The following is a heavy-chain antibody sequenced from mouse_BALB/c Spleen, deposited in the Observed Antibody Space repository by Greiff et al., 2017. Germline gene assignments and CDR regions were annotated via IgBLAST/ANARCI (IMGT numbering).Heavy chain of an antibody. D-gene: IGHD1-2*01. CDR3: AREVLLRLDYFDY. J-gene: IGHJ2*01. Sequence: VQLKESGAELAKPGASVKMSCKASGYTFTSYWMHWVKQRPGQGLEWIGYINPSTGYTEYNQKFKDKATLTADKSSSTAYMQLSSLTSEDSAVYYCAREVLLRLDYFDYWGQGTTLTVSS. V-gene: IGHV1-7*01. CDR1: GYTFTSYW. CDR2: INPSTGYT.